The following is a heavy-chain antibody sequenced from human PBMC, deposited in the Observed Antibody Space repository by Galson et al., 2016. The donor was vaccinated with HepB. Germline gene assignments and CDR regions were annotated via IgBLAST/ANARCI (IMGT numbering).Heavy chain of an antibody. J-gene: IGHJ4*02. V-gene: IGHV3-74*01. CDR3: ARGPTGDEPYSYGYGFDY. D-gene: IGHD5-18*01. CDR1: GFTFSDYW. CDR2: INSDRSST. Sequence: SLRLSCAASGFTFSDYWMHWVRQAPGKGLVWVSRINSDRSSTSYADSVKGRFTISRDNAKNTVYLQMNSLRGEDTAVYYCARGPTGDEPYSYGYGFDYWGQGTLVTVSS.